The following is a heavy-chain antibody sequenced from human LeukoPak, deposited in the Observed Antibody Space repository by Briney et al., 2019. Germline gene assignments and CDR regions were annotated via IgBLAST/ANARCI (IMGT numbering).Heavy chain of an antibody. D-gene: IGHD3-10*01. V-gene: IGHV4-4*07. CDR2: IYTSGST. CDR3: ARLTYYYGSGSYEPLGWFDP. J-gene: IGHJ5*02. CDR1: GGSISSYY. Sequence: SETLSLTCTVSGGSISSYYWNWIRQPAGKGLDWIGRIYTSGSTNYNPSLKSRVTMSVDTSKNQFSLKLSSVTAADTAVYYCARLTYYYGSGSYEPLGWFDPWGQGTLVTVSS.